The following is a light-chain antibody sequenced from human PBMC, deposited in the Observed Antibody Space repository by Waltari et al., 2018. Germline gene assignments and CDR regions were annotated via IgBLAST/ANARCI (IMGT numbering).Light chain of an antibody. V-gene: IGKV3-20*01. CDR2: RAS. CDR1: QSVGSSS. CDR3: QQHGTLPAT. Sequence: DIVLTQSPGTASLSPGERVTLPCRASQSVGSSSLAWYQQKPGQAPRLVIYRASRRATGIPDRFSGSGSGTDFSLTISRLEPEDFAVYYCQQHGTLPATFGQGTKVELK. J-gene: IGKJ1*01.